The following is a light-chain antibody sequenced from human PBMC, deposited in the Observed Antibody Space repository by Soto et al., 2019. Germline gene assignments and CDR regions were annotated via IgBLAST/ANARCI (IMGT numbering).Light chain of an antibody. J-gene: IGKJ4*01. CDR1: QSVSSSE. Sequence: EIVLTQSPGTLSLSPGERATLSCRASQSVSSSELAWYQQKPDQAPRLLVYAASSRATGIPDRFSGSGSGTDFTLTISRLEPEDFAVYYFQQYGTSPPLPFGGGTKVEIK. CDR3: QQYGTSPPLP. V-gene: IGKV3-20*01. CDR2: AAS.